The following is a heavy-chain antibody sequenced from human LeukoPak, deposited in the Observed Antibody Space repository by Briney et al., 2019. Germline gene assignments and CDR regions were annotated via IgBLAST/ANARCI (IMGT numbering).Heavy chain of an antibody. CDR2: IYYSGST. V-gene: IGHV4-59*08. Sequence: SETLSLTCTVSGGPISSYYWSWIRQPPGKGLEWIGYIYYSGSTNYNPSLKSRVTISVDTSKNQFSLKLSSVTAADTAVYYCARLYCSGGSCYFDYWGQGTLVTVSS. J-gene: IGHJ4*02. CDR1: GGPISSYY. CDR3: ARLYCSGGSCYFDY. D-gene: IGHD2-15*01.